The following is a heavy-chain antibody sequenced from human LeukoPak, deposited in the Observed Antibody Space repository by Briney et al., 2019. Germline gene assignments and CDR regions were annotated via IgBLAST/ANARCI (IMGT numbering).Heavy chain of an antibody. Sequence: YDGSNKYYAASVKGPFTISRDNSKNTLYLQMNSLRAEDTAVYYCAKDANLPLDTAVGILDYWGQGTLVTVSS. J-gene: IGHJ4*02. CDR2: YDGSNK. V-gene: IGHV3-30*02. CDR3: AKDANLPLDTAVGILDY. D-gene: IGHD2-15*01.